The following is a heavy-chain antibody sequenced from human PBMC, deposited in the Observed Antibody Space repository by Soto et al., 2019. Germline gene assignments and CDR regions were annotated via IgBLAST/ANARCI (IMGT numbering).Heavy chain of an antibody. Sequence: QVQLVESGGGVVQPGRSLRLSCAASGFTFSSYAMHWVRQAPGKGLEWVAVISYDGSNKYYVDSVKGRFTISRDNSKNTLYLQMNSLRAEDTAVDYCARDLEEYGDYGGWFDPWGQGTLVTVSS. J-gene: IGHJ5*02. D-gene: IGHD4-17*01. V-gene: IGHV3-30-3*01. CDR2: ISYDGSNK. CDR3: ARDLEEYGDYGGWFDP. CDR1: GFTFSSYA.